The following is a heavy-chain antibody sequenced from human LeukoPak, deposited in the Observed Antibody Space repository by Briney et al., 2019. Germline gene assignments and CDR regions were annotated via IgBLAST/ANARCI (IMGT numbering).Heavy chain of an antibody. Sequence: GGSLRLSCAASGFMFSGYWMGCVRQAPGKGLEWVANIRQDGIDKYYVDSVRGRFTISRDNAQSSLSLQMNSLRVEDSAVYYCGRWGISAALDRWGQGTLVTVSS. J-gene: IGHJ5*02. CDR2: IRQDGIDK. V-gene: IGHV3-7*01. D-gene: IGHD6-25*01. CDR3: GRWGISAALDR. CDR1: GFMFSGYW.